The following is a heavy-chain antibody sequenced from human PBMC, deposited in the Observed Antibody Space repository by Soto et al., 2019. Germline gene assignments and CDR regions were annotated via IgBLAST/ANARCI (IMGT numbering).Heavy chain of an antibody. D-gene: IGHD3-10*01. CDR3: ARQGFGALHGLVHV. V-gene: IGHV4-59*08. J-gene: IGHJ6*02. CDR2: VHDSWGP. Sequence: QVPLQESGPGLVKPSETLSLACTVSGGSIRSYYWSWIRQTPGKGLEGVGYVHDSWGPHYNPSLTRRIAISLVPSECQFSLMLTSVTATATAVYYCARQGFGALHGLVHVWGQWTTVTV. CDR1: GGSIRSYY.